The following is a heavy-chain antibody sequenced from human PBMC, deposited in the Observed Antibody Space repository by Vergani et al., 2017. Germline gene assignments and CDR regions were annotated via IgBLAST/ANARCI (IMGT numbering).Heavy chain of an antibody. V-gene: IGHV4-34*01. CDR3: ARGKIVHQYSSSWKPIDY. D-gene: IGHD6-13*01. CDR1: GGSFSGYY. Sequence: QVQLQQWGAGLLKPSETLSLTCAVYGGSFSGYYWSWIRQPPGKGLEWIGEIIHSGSTNYNPSLKSRVTIAVDTSKNQFSLKLSSVTAADTAVYYCARGKIVHQYSSSWKPIDYWGQGTLVTVAS. J-gene: IGHJ4*02. CDR2: IIHSGST.